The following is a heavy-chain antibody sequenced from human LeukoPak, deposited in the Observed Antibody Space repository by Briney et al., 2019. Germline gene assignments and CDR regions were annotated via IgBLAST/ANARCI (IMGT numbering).Heavy chain of an antibody. D-gene: IGHD6-19*01. CDR3: AKDLTQVAGTTAGDY. Sequence: GGSLRLSCAASGFTFSSDAMSWVRQAPGKGLEWVSAISGSGGSTYYADSVKGRFTISRDNSKNTLYLQMNSLRAEDTAVYYCAKDLTQVAGTTAGDYWGQGTLVTVSS. CDR1: GFTFSSDA. J-gene: IGHJ4*02. V-gene: IGHV3-23*01. CDR2: ISGSGGST.